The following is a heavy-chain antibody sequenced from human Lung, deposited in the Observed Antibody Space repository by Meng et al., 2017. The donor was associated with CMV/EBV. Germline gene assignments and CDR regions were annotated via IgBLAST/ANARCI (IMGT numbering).Heavy chain of an antibody. CDR1: GYTFTGYY. J-gene: IGHJ6*02. Sequence: GESLKISCKASGYTFTGYYMHWVRQAPGQGLEWMGWINPNSGGTNYAQKFQGRVTMTRDTSISTAYMELSRLRSDDTAVYYCATTAGITLGEWLLPYNYYYGMDVWGQGXTVTVSS. V-gene: IGHV1-2*02. CDR2: INPNSGGT. D-gene: IGHD3-22*01. CDR3: ATTAGITLGEWLLPYNYYYGMDV.